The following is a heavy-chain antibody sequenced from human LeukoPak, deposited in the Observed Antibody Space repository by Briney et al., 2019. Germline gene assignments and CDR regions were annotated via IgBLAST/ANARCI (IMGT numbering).Heavy chain of an antibody. D-gene: IGHD3-22*01. CDR3: ARSPAIYYYDSSGYYY. Sequence: GGSLRLSCAASGFTFSSYWMSWVRQAPGKGLEWVANIKQDGSEKYYVDSVKGRFTISRDNAKNSLYLQMNSLRAEDTAVYYCARSPAIYYYDSSGYYYWGQGTLVTVSS. CDR1: GFTFSSYW. CDR2: IKQDGSEK. V-gene: IGHV3-7*01. J-gene: IGHJ4*02.